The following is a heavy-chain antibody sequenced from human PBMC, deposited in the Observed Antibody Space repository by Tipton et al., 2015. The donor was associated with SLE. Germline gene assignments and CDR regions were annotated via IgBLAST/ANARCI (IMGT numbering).Heavy chain of an antibody. CDR2: ISHSGST. D-gene: IGHD6-6*01. CDR1: AYSISSDYY. V-gene: IGHV4-38-2*01. CDR3: ARGMGSSSGCNWFDP. Sequence: TLSLTCAVSAYSISSDYYWGWTRQPPGKGLEWIGSISHSGSTYYTPSLNSRVTISVDTSKNQFSLKLSSVTAADTAVYYCARGMGSSSGCNWFDPWGQGTLVTVSS. J-gene: IGHJ5*02.